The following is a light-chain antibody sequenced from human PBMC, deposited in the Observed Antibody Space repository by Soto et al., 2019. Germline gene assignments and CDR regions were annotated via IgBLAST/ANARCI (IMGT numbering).Light chain of an antibody. Sequence: QSALTQPASVSGSPGQSITISCTGTSSDVGGYNYVSWYQQHPDKAPKLMIYDVTNRPSGVSDRFSGSKSGNTASLTISGLQAEDEADYYFSSNTSSSTYVFGTGTKVTVL. CDR2: DVT. J-gene: IGLJ1*01. V-gene: IGLV2-14*01. CDR1: SSDVGGYNY. CDR3: SSNTSSSTYV.